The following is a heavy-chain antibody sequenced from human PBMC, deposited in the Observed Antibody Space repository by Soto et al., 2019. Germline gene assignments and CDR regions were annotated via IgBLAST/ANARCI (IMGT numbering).Heavy chain of an antibody. CDR1: GFTFSSYA. CDR3: ARSALSSGSYYWFDP. J-gene: IGHJ5*02. D-gene: IGHD1-26*01. Sequence: ESGGGVVQPGRSLRLSCAASGFTFSSYAMHWVRQAPGKGLEWVAVISYDGSNKYYADSVKGRFTISRDNSKNTLYLQMNSLRAEDTAVYYCARSALSSGSYYWFDPWGQGTLVTVSS. V-gene: IGHV3-30-3*01. CDR2: ISYDGSNK.